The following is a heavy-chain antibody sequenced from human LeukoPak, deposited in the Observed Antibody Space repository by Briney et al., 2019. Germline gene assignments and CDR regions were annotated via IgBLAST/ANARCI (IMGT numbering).Heavy chain of an antibody. J-gene: IGHJ4*02. CDR3: ARDFAYQQFDY. CDR1: GITVSSHY. V-gene: IGHV3-66*01. D-gene: IGHD2-2*01. Sequence: PGGSLRLSCAASGITVSSHYMTWVRQAPGKGLEWVSVIDSGGSTNSADSVKGRFSVSRDNAKNSVYLQMNSLRAEDTAVYYCARDFAYQQFDYWGQGTLVTVSS. CDR2: IDSGGST.